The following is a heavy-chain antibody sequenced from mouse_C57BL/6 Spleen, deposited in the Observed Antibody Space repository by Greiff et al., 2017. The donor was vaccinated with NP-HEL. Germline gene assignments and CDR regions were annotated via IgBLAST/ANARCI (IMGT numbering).Heavy chain of an antibody. CDR3: ARSEIYYGYDSHYWYFDV. CDR1: GYTFTSYW. J-gene: IGHJ1*03. Sequence: VQLQQSGAELAKPGASVKLSCKASGYTFTSYWMHWVKQRPGQGLEWIGYINPSSGYTKSNQKFKDKATLTADKSSSTAYMQLSSLTYEDSAVYYCARSEIYYGYDSHYWYFDVWGTGTTVTVSS. D-gene: IGHD2-2*01. CDR2: INPSSGYT. V-gene: IGHV1-7*01.